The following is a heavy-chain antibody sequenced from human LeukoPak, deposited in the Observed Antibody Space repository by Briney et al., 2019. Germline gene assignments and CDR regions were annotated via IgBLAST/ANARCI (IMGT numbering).Heavy chain of an antibody. J-gene: IGHJ4*02. V-gene: IGHV1-2*02. CDR3: AREPYSGSYYVDY. D-gene: IGHD1-26*01. CDR1: GYTFTVYY. Sequence: ASVTVSFKASGYTFTVYYMHWVRQAPGQWLEWMGWINPNSGGTNYAQKFQGRVTMTRDTSISTAYMELSRLRSDDTAVYYCAREPYSGSYYVDYWGQGTLVTVSS. CDR2: INPNSGGT.